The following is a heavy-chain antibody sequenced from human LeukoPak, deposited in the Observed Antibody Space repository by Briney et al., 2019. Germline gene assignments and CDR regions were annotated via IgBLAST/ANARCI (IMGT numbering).Heavy chain of an antibody. CDR3: ARDGDIAVATAPYYFDY. D-gene: IGHD6-19*01. CDR1: GFTFSYYE. CDR2: ITGGSTTK. Sequence: EGSLRLSCAASGFTFSYYEMIWVRQAPGKGLEWVSYITGGSTTKNYADSVKGRFTISRDNAKNSLYLQMNSLRAEDTAIYCCARDGDIAVATAPYYFDYWGQGILVTVSS. J-gene: IGHJ4*02. V-gene: IGHV3-48*03.